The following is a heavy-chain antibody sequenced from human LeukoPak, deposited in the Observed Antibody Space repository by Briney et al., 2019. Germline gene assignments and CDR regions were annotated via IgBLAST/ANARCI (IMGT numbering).Heavy chain of an antibody. CDR1: GGSISSYY. CDR3: ARDAARPGWYFDL. Sequence: PSETLSLTCTVSGGSISSYYWSWIRQPPGKGLEWIGYIYYSGSTNYNPSLKSRVTISVDTSKNQFSLKLSSVTAADTAVYYCARDAARPGWYFDLWGRGTLVTVSS. CDR2: IYYSGST. V-gene: IGHV4-59*01. D-gene: IGHD6-6*01. J-gene: IGHJ2*01.